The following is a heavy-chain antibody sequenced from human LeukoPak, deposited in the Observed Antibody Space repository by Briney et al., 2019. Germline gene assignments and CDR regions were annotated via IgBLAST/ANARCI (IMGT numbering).Heavy chain of an antibody. D-gene: IGHD3-22*01. V-gene: IGHV4-59*08. CDR2: MYYSGST. CDR1: GGSISSYY. Sequence: SETLSLTCTVSGGSISSYYWSWIRQPPGKGLEWIGYMYYSGSTNHNPSLKSRVTISVDTPKNQISLKLSSVTAADTAVYYCASSSGYYYGSEFDYWGQGTLVTVSS. J-gene: IGHJ4*02. CDR3: ASSSGYYYGSEFDY.